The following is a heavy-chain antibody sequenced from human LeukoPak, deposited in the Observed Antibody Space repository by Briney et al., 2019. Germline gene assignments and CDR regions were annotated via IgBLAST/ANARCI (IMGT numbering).Heavy chain of an antibody. CDR3: ARERGSSGRAGWFDP. CDR2: ISNDGNNQ. Sequence: GGSLRLSCAASGFTVTSNPMHWVRQTPGKGLEWVALISNDGNNQQYSDSVSGRFTISRDTSKNTVYLQMNSLRGDDTAVYYCARERGSSGRAGWFDPWGQGTLVTVSS. J-gene: IGHJ5*02. D-gene: IGHD6-19*01. V-gene: IGHV3-30*04. CDR1: GFTVTSNP.